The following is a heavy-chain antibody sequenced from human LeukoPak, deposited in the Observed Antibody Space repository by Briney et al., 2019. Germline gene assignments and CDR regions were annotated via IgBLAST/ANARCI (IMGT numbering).Heavy chain of an antibody. D-gene: IGHD2-15*01. J-gene: IGHJ4*02. CDR1: GFTFDDYG. CDR2: INWNGGST. Sequence: GSLRLSCAASGFTFDDYGMSWVRQAPGKGLEWVSGINWNGGSTGYADSVKGRFTISRDNAKNSLYLQMNSLRAEDTALYYCARDGEYCSGGSCYGGFDYWGQGTLVTVSS. V-gene: IGHV3-20*04. CDR3: ARDGEYCSGGSCYGGFDY.